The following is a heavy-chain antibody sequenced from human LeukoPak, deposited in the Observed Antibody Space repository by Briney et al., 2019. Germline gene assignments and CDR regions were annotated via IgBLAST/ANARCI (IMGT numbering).Heavy chain of an antibody. CDR1: GYSISSGYY. V-gene: IGHV4-38-2*01. CDR3: ARGVSSSWYYYYYGMDV. CDR2: IYHSGST. Sequence: SETLSLTCAVSGYSISSGYYWGWIRQPPGKGLEWIGSIYHSGSTYYNPSLKSRVTISVDTSKNQFSLKLSSVTAADTAVYYCARGVSSSWYYYYYGMDVWAKGPRSPSPQ. D-gene: IGHD6-13*01. J-gene: IGHJ6*04.